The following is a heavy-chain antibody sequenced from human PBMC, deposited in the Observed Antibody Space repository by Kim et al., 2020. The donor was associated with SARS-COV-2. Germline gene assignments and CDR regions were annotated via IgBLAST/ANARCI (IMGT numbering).Heavy chain of an antibody. D-gene: IGHD2-8*02. CDR2: INHSGST. V-gene: IGHV4-34*01. J-gene: IGHJ4*02. CDR1: GGSFSGYY. CDR3: ARLDWWLSVAQDY. Sequence: SETLSLTCAVYGGSFSGYYWSWIRQPPGKGLEWIGEINHSGSTNYNPSLKSRVTISVDTSKNQFSLKLSSVTAADTAVYYCARLDWWLSVAQDYWGQGTLVTVSS.